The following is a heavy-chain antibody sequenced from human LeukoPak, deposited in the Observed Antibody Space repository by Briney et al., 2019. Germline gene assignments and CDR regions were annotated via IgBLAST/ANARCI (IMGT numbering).Heavy chain of an antibody. D-gene: IGHD3-10*01. CDR3: TTVGVY. J-gene: IGHJ4*02. V-gene: IGHV3-15*01. CDR2: IKSKTDGGTR. CDR1: GFTFSDCW. Sequence: PGGSLRLSCEASGFTFSDCWMSWIRQAPGKGLEWVGRIKSKTDGGTRDYAAPVKDRFTISRDDSQNTLYLQMNSLKTDDAGVYYCTTVGVYWGQGTLVTVSS.